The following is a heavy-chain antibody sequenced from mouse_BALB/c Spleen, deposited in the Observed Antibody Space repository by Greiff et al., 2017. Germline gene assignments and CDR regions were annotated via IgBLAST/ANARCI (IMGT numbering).Heavy chain of an antibody. CDR3: ARHGPLTGTDY. CDR1: GFTFSDYY. D-gene: IGHD4-1*01. J-gene: IGHJ2*01. Sequence: DVKLVESGGGLVKPGGSLKLSCAASGFTFSDYYMYWVRQTPEKRLEWVATISDGGSYTYYPDSVKGRFTISRDNAKNNLYLQMSSLKSEDTAMYYCARHGPLTGTDYWGQGTTLTVSS. V-gene: IGHV5-4*02. CDR2: ISDGGSYT.